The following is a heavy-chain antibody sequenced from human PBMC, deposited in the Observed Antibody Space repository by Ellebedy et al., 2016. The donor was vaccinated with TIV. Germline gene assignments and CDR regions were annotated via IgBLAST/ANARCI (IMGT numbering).Heavy chain of an antibody. CDR3: ARSVAGLDY. CDR1: GFTFSSYG. Sequence: GESLKISXAASGFTFSSYGMHWVRQAPGKGLEWVAVISYDGSNKYYADSVKGRFTISRDNSKNTLYLQMNSLRAEDTAVYYCARSVAGLDYWGQGTLVTVSS. J-gene: IGHJ4*02. V-gene: IGHV3-30*03. CDR2: ISYDGSNK. D-gene: IGHD6-19*01.